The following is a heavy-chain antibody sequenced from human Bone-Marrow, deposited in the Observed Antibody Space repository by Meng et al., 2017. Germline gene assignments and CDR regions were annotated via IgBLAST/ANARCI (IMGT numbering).Heavy chain of an antibody. CDR1: GFTFSSYG. CDR3: VRGDYGNFDC. Sequence: GESLKISCAASGFTFSSYGMNWVRQTPGKGLEWVSYISSSSSATYYADSVKGRFTISRDNAKNSVYLQMNSLRAEDTAVYYCVRGDYGNFDCWAQGTLVTVSS. V-gene: IGHV3-48*04. D-gene: IGHD4-17*01. J-gene: IGHJ4*02. CDR2: ISSSSSAT.